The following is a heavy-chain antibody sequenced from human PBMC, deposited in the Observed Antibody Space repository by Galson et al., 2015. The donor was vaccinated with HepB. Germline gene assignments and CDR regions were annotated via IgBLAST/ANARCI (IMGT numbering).Heavy chain of an antibody. CDR3: ASLLGYCSGGSCLPDY. D-gene: IGHD2-15*01. V-gene: IGHV4-34*01. CDR2: INHSGST. Sequence: SETLSLTCAVYGGSFSDYYWSWIRQPPGKGLEWIGEINHSGSTNDNPSLKSRITISVDTSKNQFSLKLSSVTAADTAVYYCASLLGYCSGGSCLPDYWGQGTLVTVSS. J-gene: IGHJ4*02. CDR1: GGSFSDYY.